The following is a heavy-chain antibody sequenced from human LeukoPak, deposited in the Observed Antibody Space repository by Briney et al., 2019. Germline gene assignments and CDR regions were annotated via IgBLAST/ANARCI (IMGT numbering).Heavy chain of an antibody. D-gene: IGHD6-13*01. CDR1: GGSVSSGSYY. CDR2: IYYSGST. CDR3: ARQRGSWYIDY. J-gene: IGHJ4*02. V-gene: IGHV4-61*01. Sequence: SETLSLTCTVSGGSVSSGSYYWSWIRQPPGKGLEWIGYIYYSGSTNYNPSLKSRVTISVDTSKNQFSLKLSSVTVADTAVYYCARQRGSWYIDYWGQGTLVTVSS.